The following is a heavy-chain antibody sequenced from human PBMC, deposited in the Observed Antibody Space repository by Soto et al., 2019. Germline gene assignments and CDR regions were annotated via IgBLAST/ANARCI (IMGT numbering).Heavy chain of an antibody. CDR3: ASPTVTTPDDY. Sequence: GGSLRLSCVVSGFTFSSCWMNWVRQAPGEGLVWVARINRDGTTTTYADSVKGRFTISRDNAKNTLYLQMNSLRAEDTAVYYCASPTVTTPDDYWGQGTLVTVSS. CDR2: INRDGTTT. D-gene: IGHD4-17*01. J-gene: IGHJ4*02. V-gene: IGHV3-74*03. CDR1: GFTFSSCW.